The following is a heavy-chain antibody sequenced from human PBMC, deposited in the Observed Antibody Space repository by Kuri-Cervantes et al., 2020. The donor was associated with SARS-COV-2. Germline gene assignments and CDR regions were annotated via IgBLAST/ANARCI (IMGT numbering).Heavy chain of an antibody. J-gene: IGHJ4*02. D-gene: IGHD2-21*01. CDR1: GGSISSYY. V-gene: IGHV4-59*01. CDR2: IYFTGNT. Sequence: SETLSLTRSVSGGSISSYYWSWIRQPPGKGLEWIGNIYFTGNTNYNPALRSRVTISIDTPKNQFSLMLGSLTAADTAVYYCARRFGDYGQFDYWGQGTLVTVSS. CDR3: ARRFGDYGQFDY.